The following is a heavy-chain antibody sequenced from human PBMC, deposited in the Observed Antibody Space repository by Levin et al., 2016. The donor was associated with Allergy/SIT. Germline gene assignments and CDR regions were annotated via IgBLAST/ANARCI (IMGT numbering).Heavy chain of an antibody. CDR2: IYYTGST. D-gene: IGHD3-10*01. Sequence: SETLSLTCTVSGGSISTFYWSWIRQPPGKGLEWIDFIYYTGSTYYNPSLKSRVTISVDTSKNQFSLKLSSVTAADTAVYYCARDYVLGSYLGYWGQGTLVTVSS. CDR3: ARDYVLGSYLGY. J-gene: IGHJ4*02. V-gene: IGHV4-59*01. CDR1: GGSISTFY.